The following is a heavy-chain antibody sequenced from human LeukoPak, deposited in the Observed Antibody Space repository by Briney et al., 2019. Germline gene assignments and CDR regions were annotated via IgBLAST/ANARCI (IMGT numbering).Heavy chain of an antibody. D-gene: IGHD1-26*01. V-gene: IGHV3-48*04. J-gene: IGHJ6*03. CDR1: GFTFSSYS. CDR2: ISISSSTI. CDR3: ATGWDYMDV. Sequence: PGGSLRLSCAASGFTFSSYSMNWVRQAPGKGLEWVSYISISSSTIHYADSVKGQFTISRDNAKNSVYLQMNSLRAEDTAVYYCATGWDYMDVWGKGTTVTVSS.